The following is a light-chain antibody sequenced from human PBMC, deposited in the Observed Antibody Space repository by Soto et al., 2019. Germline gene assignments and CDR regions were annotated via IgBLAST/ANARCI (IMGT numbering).Light chain of an antibody. CDR2: EVS. Sequence: QSALTQPASVSGSPGQSFTISCTGANNDIGGYDHVSWYQQHPGKAPKVVIYEVSHRPSGVSNRFSGSKSGYTASLTISGLLAEDEADYYWNSYTSSTTLVFGGGTKVTVL. CDR1: NNDIGGYDH. V-gene: IGLV2-14*01. J-gene: IGLJ2*01. CDR3: NSYTSSTTLV.